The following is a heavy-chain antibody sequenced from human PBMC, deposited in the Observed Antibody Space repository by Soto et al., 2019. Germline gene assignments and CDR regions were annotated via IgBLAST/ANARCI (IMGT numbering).Heavy chain of an antibody. CDR2: IIPIFGTA. J-gene: IGHJ3*02. Sequence: QVQLVQSGAEVKKPGSSVKVSCKASGGTFSSYAISWVRQAPGQGLEWMGGIIPIFGTANYAQKLKGRVTINAEEPTSTAYIELSSLRSEDTAVYYCARESRGLGDAFDIWGQGTMVTVSS. CDR1: GGTFSSYA. CDR3: ARESRGLGDAFDI. V-gene: IGHV1-69*12. D-gene: IGHD3-16*01.